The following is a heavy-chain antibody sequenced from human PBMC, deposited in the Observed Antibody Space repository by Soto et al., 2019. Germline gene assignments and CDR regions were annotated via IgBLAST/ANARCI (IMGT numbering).Heavy chain of an antibody. Sequence: GGALRLSCAAPGFTFSSYWKSWGRQAPGKGLEWVANIKQDGSEKYYVDSVKDRFTMSRDNAKNSLYLQMNSLRPEDTAVYYCARVGEMATISSALPFDYWGQGTXVTVSS. V-gene: IGHV3-7*01. J-gene: IGHJ4*02. CDR2: IKQDGSEK. CDR3: ARVGEMATISSALPFDY. CDR1: GFTFSSYW. D-gene: IGHD5-12*01.